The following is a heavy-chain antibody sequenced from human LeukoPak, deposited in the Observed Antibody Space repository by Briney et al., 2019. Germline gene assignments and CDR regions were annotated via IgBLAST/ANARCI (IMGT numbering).Heavy chain of an antibody. CDR2: ITGSSRST. V-gene: IGHV3-23*01. D-gene: IGHD6-19*01. CDR3: AKDTPLTAYSPGWSGNSFDS. CDR1: GFTFSSYA. Sequence: PGGSLRLSCAASGFTFSSYAMSWVCQAPGKGLEWVSTITGSSRSTYYADSVRGRFTISRDNSKNTLYLQMNSLTAEDTAVYYCAKDTPLTAYSPGWSGNSFDSWGQGTLVTVSS. J-gene: IGHJ4*02.